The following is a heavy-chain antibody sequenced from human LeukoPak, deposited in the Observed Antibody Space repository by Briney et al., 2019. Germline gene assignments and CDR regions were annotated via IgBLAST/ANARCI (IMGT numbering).Heavy chain of an antibody. CDR3: AKVDRDYAGNSLYYYYGMDV. CDR2: ISSSSSYI. J-gene: IGHJ6*02. CDR1: GFTFSGYS. D-gene: IGHD4-23*01. V-gene: IGHV3-21*04. Sequence: GGSLRLSCAASGFTFSGYSMRWVRQAPGKGLEWVSSISSSSSYIYYADSVKGRFTISRDNSKNTLYLQMNSLRAEDTAVYYCAKVDRDYAGNSLYYYYGMDVWGQGTTVTVSS.